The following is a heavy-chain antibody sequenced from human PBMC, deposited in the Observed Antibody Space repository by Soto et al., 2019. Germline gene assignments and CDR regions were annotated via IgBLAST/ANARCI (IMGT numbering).Heavy chain of an antibody. V-gene: IGHV1-69*12. Sequence: QVQLVQSGAEVKKPGSSVKVSCKASGGTFSSYAISWVRQAPGQGLEWMGGIIPIFGTANYAQKFQGRVTITADDCTSTAYMELSSLRSEATAVYYCARGDTAMVTEPLFDYWGQGTLVTVSS. D-gene: IGHD5-18*01. CDR1: GGTFSSYA. CDR2: IIPIFGTA. J-gene: IGHJ4*02. CDR3: ARGDTAMVTEPLFDY.